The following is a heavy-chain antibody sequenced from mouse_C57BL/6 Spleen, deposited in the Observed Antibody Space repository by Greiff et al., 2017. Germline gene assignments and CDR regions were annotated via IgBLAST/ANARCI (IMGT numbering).Heavy chain of an antibody. CDR1: GFTFSSYA. CDR3: ARDTGKLGYAMDY. J-gene: IGHJ4*01. V-gene: IGHV5-4*01. Sequence: EVKVVESGGGLVKPGGSLKLSCAASGFTFSSYAMSWVRQTPEKRLEWVATISDGGSYTYYPDNVKGRFTISRDNAKNNLYLQMSHLKSEDTAMYYCARDTGKLGYAMDYWGQGTSVTVSS. CDR2: ISDGGSYT. D-gene: IGHD4-1*01.